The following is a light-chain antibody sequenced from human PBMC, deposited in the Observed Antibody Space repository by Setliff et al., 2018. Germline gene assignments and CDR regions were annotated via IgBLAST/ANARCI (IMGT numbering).Light chain of an antibody. CDR2: EVT. V-gene: IGLV2-14*03. J-gene: IGLJ2*01. CDR1: SSDVGGYNY. Sequence: QSVLTQPAAVSGSPGQSVAISCAGTSSDVGGYNYVSWYQQHPGKAPKLMIYEVTKRPSGVSDRFSGSKSGNTASLTISGLQAEDEADYYCLSYTSKTTHALFAGGTKATVL. CDR3: LSYTSKTTHAL.